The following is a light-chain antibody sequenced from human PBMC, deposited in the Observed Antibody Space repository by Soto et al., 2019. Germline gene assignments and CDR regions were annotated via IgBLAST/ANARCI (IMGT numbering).Light chain of an antibody. CDR1: RGISSY. CDR2: SAS. V-gene: IGKV1-9*01. J-gene: IGKJ5*01. Sequence: IQLTQSPSSLSASVGDRVTITCQASRGISSYLAWYQQKPGKAPKLLVYSASTLQSGVPSRFSGSGSGPDFTLTISSLQPEDSATYFCQQHNSYPQTFGQGTRLEIK. CDR3: QQHNSYPQT.